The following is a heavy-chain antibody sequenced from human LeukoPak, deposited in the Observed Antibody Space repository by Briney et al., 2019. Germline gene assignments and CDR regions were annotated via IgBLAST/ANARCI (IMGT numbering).Heavy chain of an antibody. Sequence: PSETLSLTCTVSGGSISSSSYYWSWIRQPPGKGLEWIGYIYYSGSTNYNPSLKSRATISVDTSKNQFSLKLTPVTAADTAVYFCARAPGSYDSSGYLYWYFDLWGRGTLVTVSS. CDR3: ARAPGSYDSSGYLYWYFDL. V-gene: IGHV4-61*01. CDR2: IYYSGST. CDR1: GGSISSSSYY. J-gene: IGHJ2*01. D-gene: IGHD3-22*01.